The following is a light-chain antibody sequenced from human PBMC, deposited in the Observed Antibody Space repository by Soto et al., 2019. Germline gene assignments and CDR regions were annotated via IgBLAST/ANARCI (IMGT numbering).Light chain of an antibody. V-gene: IGKV3-20*01. J-gene: IGKJ3*01. Sequence: EIVLTQSPGTLSLSPGERATFFCRASQSVSSRFLAWYQQKPGQAPRLLIYGASSRATCIPDRFSGSGSGTDFTLTISRLEPEDFAVYYCHYYDDSPPFPFGPGTKVDIK. CDR2: GAS. CDR1: QSVSSRF. CDR3: HYYDDSPPFP.